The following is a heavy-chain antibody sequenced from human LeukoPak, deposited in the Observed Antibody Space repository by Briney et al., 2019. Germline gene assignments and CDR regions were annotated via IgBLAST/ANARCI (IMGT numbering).Heavy chain of an antibody. Sequence: PGGSLRLSCAASGFTFSTYWMSWVRQAPGKGLEWVAVISYDVTNKFYTDSAKGRFTISRDNSKKTLYLQMNSLRPDDTAMYFCAREGRNFGDGRSLNAFDIWGQGTMVTVPS. D-gene: IGHD3-10*01. J-gene: IGHJ3*02. CDR3: AREGRNFGDGRSLNAFDI. CDR1: GFTFSTYW. V-gene: IGHV3-30-3*01. CDR2: ISYDVTNK.